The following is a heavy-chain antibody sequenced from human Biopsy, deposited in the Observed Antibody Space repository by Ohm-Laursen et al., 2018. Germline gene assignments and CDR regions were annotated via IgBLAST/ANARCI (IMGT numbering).Heavy chain of an antibody. J-gene: IGHJ4*02. Sequence: TLSLTCAVSGGSIGSFFWSWIRQPPGKGLEWIGYIYYSGSTNYNPSLRSRVTISVDRSKNQFSLELSSVTAADTAVYYCARVRAGAPTLYYFDYWGQGALVTVSS. V-gene: IGHV4-59*01. D-gene: IGHD6-13*01. CDR3: ARVRAGAPTLYYFDY. CDR1: GGSIGSFF. CDR2: IYYSGST.